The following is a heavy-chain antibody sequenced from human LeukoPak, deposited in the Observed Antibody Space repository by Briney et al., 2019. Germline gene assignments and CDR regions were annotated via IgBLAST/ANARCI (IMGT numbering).Heavy chain of an antibody. Sequence: ASVKVSCKASGYTFTSYGISWVRQAPGQGLEWMGWISAYNGNTNYAQKLQGRVTMTRDTSISTVYMELSSLGSDDTAVYYCARESGLTDNWLDSWGQGTLVIVSS. J-gene: IGHJ5*01. V-gene: IGHV1-18*01. CDR1: GYTFTSYG. CDR3: ARESGLTDNWLDS. CDR2: ISAYNGNT. D-gene: IGHD5-12*01.